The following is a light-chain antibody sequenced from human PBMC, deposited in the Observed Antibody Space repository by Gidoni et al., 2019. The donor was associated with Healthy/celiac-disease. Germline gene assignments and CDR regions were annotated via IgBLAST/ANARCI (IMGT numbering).Light chain of an antibody. CDR2: SNN. J-gene: IGLJ3*02. CDR3: AAWDDSLNGWV. V-gene: IGLV1-44*01. CDR1: SSNIGSNT. Sequence: QSVLTQPPSASGTPGQRVTISCSGSSSNIGSNTVNWYQQLPGTAPKLPIYSNNQRPSGFPDRFSGSKSGPSASLAISGLQSEDEADYYCAAWDDSLNGWVFGGGTKLTVL.